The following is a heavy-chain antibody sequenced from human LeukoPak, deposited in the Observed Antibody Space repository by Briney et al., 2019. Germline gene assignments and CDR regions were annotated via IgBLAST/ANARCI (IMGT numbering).Heavy chain of an antibody. CDR3: AKDPNYDRLGPSYYMDV. V-gene: IGHV3-30*02. J-gene: IGHJ6*03. CDR1: GFTFSRYG. Sequence: PGGSLRLSCAASGFTFSRYGMHWVRQAPGKGLEWVAFIRYDGSNKYYADSVKGRFNISRGNSKNTLYLQMNSLRAEDTAVYYCAKDPNYDRLGPSYYMDVWGKGTTVTVSS. CDR2: IRYDGSNK. D-gene: IGHD3-3*01.